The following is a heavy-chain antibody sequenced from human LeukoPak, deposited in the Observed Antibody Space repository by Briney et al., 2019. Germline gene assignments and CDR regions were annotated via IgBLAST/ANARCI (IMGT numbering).Heavy chain of an antibody. Sequence: GGSLRLSCAASGFTFSSYAMSWVRQAPGKGVEWVSAISGSGGSTYYADSVKGRFTISRDNSKNTLYLQMNSLRAEDTAVYYCAKVTVEDGSSWYYFDYWGQGTLVTVSS. CDR2: ISGSGGST. CDR1: GFTFSSYA. V-gene: IGHV3-23*01. CDR3: AKVTVEDGSSWYYFDY. J-gene: IGHJ4*02. D-gene: IGHD6-13*01.